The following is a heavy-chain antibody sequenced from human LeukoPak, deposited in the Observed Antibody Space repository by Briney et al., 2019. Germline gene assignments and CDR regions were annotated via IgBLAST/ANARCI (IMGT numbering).Heavy chain of an antibody. Sequence: QPGGSLRLSCAASGFTFSNYAMRWVRQAPGKGLEWVSGISGSGDSTYYADSVKGRFTISRDNAKNSLYLQMNSLRAEDTALYYCARDGGSTMSQPFDYWGQGTLVTVSS. J-gene: IGHJ4*02. CDR2: ISGSGDST. CDR3: ARDGGSTMSQPFDY. D-gene: IGHD3-22*01. CDR1: GFTFSNYA. V-gene: IGHV3-23*01.